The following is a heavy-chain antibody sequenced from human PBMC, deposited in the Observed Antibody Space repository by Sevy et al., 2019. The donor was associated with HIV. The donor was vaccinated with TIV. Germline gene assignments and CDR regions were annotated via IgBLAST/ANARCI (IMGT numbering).Heavy chain of an antibody. CDR1: GFTFSSYA. CDR3: AKPRGYSYVGAFDY. CDR2: ISGSGGST. J-gene: IGHJ4*02. V-gene: IGHV3-23*01. D-gene: IGHD5-18*01. Sequence: GGSLRLSCAASGFTFSSYAMSWVRQAPGRGLEWVSAISGSGGSTYYADSVKGRFTISRDNSKNTLYLQMNSLRAEDTAVYYCAKPRGYSYVGAFDYWGQGTLVTVSS.